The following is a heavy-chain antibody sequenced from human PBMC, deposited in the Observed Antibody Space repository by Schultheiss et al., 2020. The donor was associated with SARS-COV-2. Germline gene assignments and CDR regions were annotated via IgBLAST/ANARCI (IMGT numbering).Heavy chain of an antibody. Sequence: SCTVSGGSISSYYWSWIRQPPGKGLEWIGYIYYSGSTNYNPSLKSRVSISVDTSKNQFSLKLSSVTAADTAVYYCARDLYSSSSLWGQGTLVTVSS. CDR1: GGSISSYY. CDR3: ARDLYSSSSL. CDR2: IYYSGST. J-gene: IGHJ4*02. V-gene: IGHV4-59*01. D-gene: IGHD6-6*01.